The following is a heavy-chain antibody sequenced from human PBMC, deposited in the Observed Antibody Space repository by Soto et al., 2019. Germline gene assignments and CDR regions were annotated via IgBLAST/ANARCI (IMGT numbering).Heavy chain of an antibody. Sequence: SVKVSCKASGGTFSSYAISWVRQAPGQGLEWMGGIIPIFGTANYAQKFQGRVTITADESTSTAYMELSSLRSEDTAVYYCARGYNYYDSSGYYYAIAFDIWGQGTMVTVSS. CDR1: GGTFSSYA. D-gene: IGHD3-22*01. J-gene: IGHJ3*02. CDR3: ARGYNYYDSSGYYYAIAFDI. V-gene: IGHV1-69*13. CDR2: IIPIFGTA.